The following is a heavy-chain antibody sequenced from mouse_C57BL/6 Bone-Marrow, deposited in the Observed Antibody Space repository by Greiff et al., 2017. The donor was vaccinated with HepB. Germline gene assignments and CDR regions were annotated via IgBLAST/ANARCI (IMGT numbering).Heavy chain of an antibody. J-gene: IGHJ4*01. V-gene: IGHV1-69*01. D-gene: IGHD2-2*01. CDR3: ARFGYDVYYYAMDY. CDR2: IDPSDSYT. Sequence: VQLQQPGAELVMPGASVKLSCKASGYTFTSYWMHWVKQRPGQGLEWIGEIDPSDSYTNYNQKFKGKSTLTVDKSSSTAYMQLSSLTSEDSAVYYCARFGYDVYYYAMDYWGQGTSVTVSS. CDR1: GYTFTSYW.